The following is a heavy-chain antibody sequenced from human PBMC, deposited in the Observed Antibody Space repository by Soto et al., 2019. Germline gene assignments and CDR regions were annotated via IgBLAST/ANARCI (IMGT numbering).Heavy chain of an antibody. CDR3: ATYSPRIGWYPLAS. V-gene: IGHV3-15*01. J-gene: IGHJ4*02. CDR2: IKDKTEGETT. Sequence: EVQLVESGGGLVKPGGSLRLACAASGFAFSNAWMSWVRQAPGKGLEWIGRIKDKTEGETTDYAAPVKGRFTISRDDSTNALFLQMNSLKTEDTGLYYCATYSPRIGWYPLASWGQGTLVTVSS. D-gene: IGHD6-19*01. CDR1: GFAFSNAW.